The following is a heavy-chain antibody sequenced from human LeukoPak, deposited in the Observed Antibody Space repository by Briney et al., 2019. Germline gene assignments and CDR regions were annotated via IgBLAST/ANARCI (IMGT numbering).Heavy chain of an antibody. J-gene: IGHJ3*02. V-gene: IGHV1-69*13. CDR1: GGTFSSYA. CDR3: ARDENVLRYFDWLLSPGAFDI. D-gene: IGHD3-9*01. Sequence: ASVKVSCRASGGTFSSYAISWVRQAPGQGLEWMGGIIPIFGTANYAQKYQGRVTITADESTSTAYMELSSLRSEDTAVYYCARDENVLRYFDWLLSPGAFDIWGQGTMVTVSS. CDR2: IIPIFGTA.